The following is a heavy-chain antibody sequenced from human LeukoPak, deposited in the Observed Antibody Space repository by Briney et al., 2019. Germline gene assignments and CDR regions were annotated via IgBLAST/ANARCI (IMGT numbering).Heavy chain of an antibody. CDR1: GFTFSSYS. D-gene: IGHD6-13*01. Sequence: PGGSLRLSCAASGFTFSSYSMNWFRQAPGKGLEWVSSISSSSSYIYYADSVKGRFTISRDNAKNSLYLQMNSLRAEDTAVYYCARVTWSSSSCFEYWGQGTLVTVSS. J-gene: IGHJ4*02. CDR3: ARVTWSSSSCFEY. CDR2: ISSSSSYI. V-gene: IGHV3-21*01.